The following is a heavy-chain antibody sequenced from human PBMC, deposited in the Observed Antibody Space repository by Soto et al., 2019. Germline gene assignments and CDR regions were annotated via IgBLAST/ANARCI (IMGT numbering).Heavy chain of an antibody. CDR2: ISSSSSTI. CDR3: ASAGAFSNDYGDYSRSGRYYLDY. J-gene: IGHJ4*02. CDR1: GFTFSSYS. V-gene: IGHV3-48*01. D-gene: IGHD4-17*01. Sequence: EVQLVESGGGLVQPGGSLRLSCAASGFTFSSYSMNWVRQAPGKGLEWVSYISSSSSTIYYADSVKGRFTISRDNAKHSLYLQMNSLRAEDTAVYYCASAGAFSNDYGDYSRSGRYYLDYWGQGTLVTVSS.